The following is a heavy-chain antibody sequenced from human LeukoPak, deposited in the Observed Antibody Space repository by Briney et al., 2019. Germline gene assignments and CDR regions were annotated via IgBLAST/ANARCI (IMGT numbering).Heavy chain of an antibody. Sequence: NSSETLSLTCAVYGGSFSGYYWSWIRQPPGKGLEWIGEINHSGSTNYNPSLKSRVTISVDTSKNQFSLKLSSVTAADTAVYYCARLPPYYDILTGYYLYYFDYWGQGTLVTVSS. D-gene: IGHD3-9*01. CDR3: ARLPPYYDILTGYYLYYFDY. V-gene: IGHV4-34*01. J-gene: IGHJ4*02. CDR2: INHSGST. CDR1: GGSFSGYY.